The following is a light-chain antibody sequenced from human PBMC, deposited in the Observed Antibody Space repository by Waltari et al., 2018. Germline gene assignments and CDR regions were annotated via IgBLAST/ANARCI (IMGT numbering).Light chain of an antibody. J-gene: IGLJ1*01. V-gene: IGLV2-23*01. CDR2: EGT. CDR1: SHYLGTYNL. CDR3: CSYAGSTTFLYV. Sequence: QSALTQPASVSVSPGQSITISCTGSSHYLGTYNLFSWYQQHPGKAPKLMIYEGTERPSGVSNRFSGSKSGNTASLTISGLQAEDEADYYCCSYAGSTTFLYVFGTGTKVTVL.